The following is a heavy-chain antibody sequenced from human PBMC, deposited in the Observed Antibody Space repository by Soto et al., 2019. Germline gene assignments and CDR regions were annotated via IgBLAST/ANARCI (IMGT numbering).Heavy chain of an antibody. D-gene: IGHD3-22*01. Sequence: ASVKVSCKASGYTFTSYYMHWVRQAPGQGLEWMGIINPSGGSTSYAQKFQGRVTMTRDTSTSTVYMELSSLRSEDTAVYYCAREVWHDDRSGYFGTGVSVDAFDIWGQGTMVTVS. CDR3: AREVWHDDRSGYFGTGVSVDAFDI. V-gene: IGHV1-46*01. CDR2: INPSGGST. CDR1: GYTFTSYY. J-gene: IGHJ3*02.